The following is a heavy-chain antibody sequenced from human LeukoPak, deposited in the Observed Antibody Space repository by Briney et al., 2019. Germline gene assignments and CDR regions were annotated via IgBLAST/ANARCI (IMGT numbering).Heavy chain of an antibody. V-gene: IGHV1-18*01. Sequence: GASVKVSCKASGYTFTSYGISWVRQAPGQGLEWMGWISAYNGNTNYAQKLQGRVTMTTDTSTSTAYMELRSLRSDDTAVYYCARGKDYYDSSGIFDYWSQGTLVTVSS. J-gene: IGHJ4*02. CDR3: ARGKDYYDSSGIFDY. D-gene: IGHD3-22*01. CDR1: GYTFTSYG. CDR2: ISAYNGNT.